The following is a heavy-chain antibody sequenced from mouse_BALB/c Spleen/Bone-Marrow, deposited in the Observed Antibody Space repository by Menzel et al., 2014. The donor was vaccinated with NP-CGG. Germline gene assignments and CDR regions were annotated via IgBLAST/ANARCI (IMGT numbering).Heavy chain of an antibody. D-gene: IGHD1-1*01. CDR3: VRAPPITSVVTRDY. V-gene: IGHV1S29*02. Sequence: VQLQQSGPELVKPGASVKISCKASGYPFTDYNMHWVKQSHGKSLEWIGYIYPHTSDTGYNQKFRNKATLTVDISSSXAYMVLRSLTSEDSAVYYCVRAPPITSVVTRDYWGQGTTLTVSS. CDR2: IYPHTSDT. CDR1: GYPFTDYN. J-gene: IGHJ2*01.